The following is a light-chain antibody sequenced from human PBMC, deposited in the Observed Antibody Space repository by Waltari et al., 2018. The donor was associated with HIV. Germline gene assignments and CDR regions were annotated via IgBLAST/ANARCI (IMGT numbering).Light chain of an antibody. CDR2: DAS. Sequence: DIHMTQSPSSLSASVGDKVTITCQASEDISNFLSWYRQKPGQAPKLLISDASNLETGVPSRFSGSGSGTTFTFTISSLQPEDIATYYCQQSDYLPPSFGGGTKVEIK. J-gene: IGKJ4*01. V-gene: IGKV1-33*01. CDR3: QQSDYLPPS. CDR1: EDISNF.